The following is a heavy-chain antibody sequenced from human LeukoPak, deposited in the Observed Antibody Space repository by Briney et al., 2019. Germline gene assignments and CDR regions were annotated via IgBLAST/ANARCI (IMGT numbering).Heavy chain of an antibody. CDR3: ARRPGILRYFDWSNWFDP. D-gene: IGHD3-9*01. CDR1: GGSFSGYY. J-gene: IGHJ5*02. Sequence: SGTLSLTCAVYGGSFSGYYWSWIRQPPGKGLEWIGEINHSGSTNYNPSLKSRVTISVDTSKNQFSLKLSSVTAADTAVYYCARRPGILRYFDWSNWFDPWGQGTLVTVSS. CDR2: INHSGST. V-gene: IGHV4-34*01.